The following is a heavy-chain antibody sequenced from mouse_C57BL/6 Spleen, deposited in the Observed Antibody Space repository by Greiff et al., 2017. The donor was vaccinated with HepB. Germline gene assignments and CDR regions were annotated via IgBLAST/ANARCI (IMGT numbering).Heavy chain of an antibody. V-gene: IGHV1-82*01. CDR1: GYAFSSSW. J-gene: IGHJ2*01. D-gene: IGHD2-4*01. CDR2: IYPGDGDT. Sequence: QVQLQQSGPELVKPGASVKISCKASGYAFSSSWMNWVKQRPGKGLEWIGRIYPGDGDTNYNGKFKGKATLTADKSSSTAYMQLSSLTSEDSAVYFCARRGLRPYYFDYWGQGTTLTVSS. CDR3: ARRGLRPYYFDY.